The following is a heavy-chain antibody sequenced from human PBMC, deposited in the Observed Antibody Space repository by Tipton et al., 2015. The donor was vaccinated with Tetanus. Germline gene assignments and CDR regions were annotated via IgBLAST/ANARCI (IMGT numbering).Heavy chain of an antibody. CDR2: ISGSGVST. Sequence: LSLTCAASGFTFSSYAMSWVRQAPGKGLEWVSVISGSGVSTYYADSVKGRFTISRDNSKNTLYLQMNSLRAEDTALYYCAKGHLVRGRGGDGMDVWGQGTTVTVSS. V-gene: IGHV3-23*01. D-gene: IGHD3-10*01. CDR3: AKGHLVRGRGGDGMDV. J-gene: IGHJ6*02. CDR1: GFTFSSYA.